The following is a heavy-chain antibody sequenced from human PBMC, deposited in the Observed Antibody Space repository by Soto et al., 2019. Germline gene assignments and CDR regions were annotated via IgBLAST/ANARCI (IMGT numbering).Heavy chain of an antibody. D-gene: IGHD3-10*01. V-gene: IGHV4-30-4*01. Sequence: PSETLSLTCTVSGGSISSGDYYWSWIRQPPGKGLEWIGYIYYSGSTYYNPSLKSRVTISVDTSKNQFSLKLSSVTAADTAVYHCARYMVRGVMRYYYYYYGMDVWGQGTTVTVSS. CDR1: GGSISSGDYY. CDR3: ARYMVRGVMRYYYYYYGMDV. CDR2: IYYSGST. J-gene: IGHJ6*02.